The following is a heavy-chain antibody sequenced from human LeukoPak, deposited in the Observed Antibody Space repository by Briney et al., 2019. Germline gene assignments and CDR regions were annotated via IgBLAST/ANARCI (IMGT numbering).Heavy chain of an antibody. CDR1: GFTFSNYA. D-gene: IGHD1-26*01. CDR2: ISRSDYTT. J-gene: IGHJ6*04. CDR3: AKDLGSGSYFGVLDV. V-gene: IGHV3-23*01. Sequence: QTGGSLRLSCAASGFTFSNYAMAWVRQAPGGGLEWVSAISRSDYTTYYTDSVKGRFTISRDNSKNTLYLQMNSLRAEDTAVYYCAKDLGSGSYFGVLDVWGKGTTVTVSS.